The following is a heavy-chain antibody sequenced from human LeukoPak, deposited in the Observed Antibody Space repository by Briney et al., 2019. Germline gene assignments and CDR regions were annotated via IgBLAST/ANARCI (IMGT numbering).Heavy chain of an antibody. J-gene: IGHJ3*02. CDR2: IRYDGSNK. CDR1: GFTFSSYG. V-gene: IGHV3-30*02. CDR3: ATYCSSTSCKHGKAFDI. D-gene: IGHD2-2*01. Sequence: GGSLRLSCAASGFTFSSYGMHWVRQAPGKGLEWVAFIRYDGSNKYYADSVKGRFTISRDNSKNTLYLQMNSLRAEDTAVYYCATYCSSTSCKHGKAFDIWGQGTMVTVS.